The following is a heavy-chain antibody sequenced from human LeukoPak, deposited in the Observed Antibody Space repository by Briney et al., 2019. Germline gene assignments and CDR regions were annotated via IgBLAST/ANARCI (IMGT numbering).Heavy chain of an antibody. Sequence: ASVTVSCKASGYTFTGYYMHWVRQAPGQGLEWMGWINPNSGGTNYAQKFQGRVTMTRDTSISTAYMELSRLRSDDTAVYYCARVGRYYDSSGYYGYWGQGTLVTVSS. CDR2: INPNSGGT. J-gene: IGHJ4*02. V-gene: IGHV1-2*02. D-gene: IGHD3-22*01. CDR3: ARVGRYYDSSGYYGY. CDR1: GYTFTGYY.